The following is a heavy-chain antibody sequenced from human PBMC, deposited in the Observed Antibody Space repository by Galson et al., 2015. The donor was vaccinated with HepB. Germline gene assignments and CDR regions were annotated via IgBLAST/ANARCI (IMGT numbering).Heavy chain of an antibody. Sequence: QVQLQESGPGLVKPSQTLSLTCTVSGGSISSGSYYWSWIRQPAGKGLEWIGRIYTSGSTNYNPSLKSRVTMSVDTSKNQFSLKLSSVTAADTAVYYCARDFSRASDIWGQGTMVTVSS. D-gene: IGHD3-3*02. V-gene: IGHV4-61*02. J-gene: IGHJ3*02. CDR2: IYTSGST. CDR3: ARDFSRASDI. CDR1: GGSISSGSYY.